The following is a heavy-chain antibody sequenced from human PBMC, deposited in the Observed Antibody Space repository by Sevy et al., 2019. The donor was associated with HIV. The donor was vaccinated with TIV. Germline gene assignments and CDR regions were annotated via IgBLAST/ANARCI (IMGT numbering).Heavy chain of an antibody. V-gene: IGHV1-18*01. CDR1: GYTFTSYG. D-gene: IGHD4-4*01. CDR3: ARAPPPLYSNRSPDWFDP. Sequence: ASVKVSCKASGYTFTSYGISWVRQAPGQGLEWMGWISAYNGNTNYAQKLQGRVTMTTDTSTSTAYMELGSLRSDDTAVYYCARAPPPLYSNRSPDWFDPWGQGTLVTVSS. CDR2: ISAYNGNT. J-gene: IGHJ5*02.